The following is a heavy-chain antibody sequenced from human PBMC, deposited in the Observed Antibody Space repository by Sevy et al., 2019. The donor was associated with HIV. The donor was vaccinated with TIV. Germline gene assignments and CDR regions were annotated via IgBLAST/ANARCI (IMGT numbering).Heavy chain of an antibody. CDR3: ARDQYYDFWSGYYDPYYYYGMDV. D-gene: IGHD3-3*01. CDR1: GGSISSYY. V-gene: IGHV4-4*07. CDR2: IYTSGST. Sequence: SETLSLTYTVSGGSISSYYWSWIRQPAGKGLEWIGRIYTSGSTNYNPSLKSRVTMSVDTSKNQFSLKLGSVTAADTAVYYCARDQYYDFWSGYYDPYYYYGMDVWGQGTTVTVSS. J-gene: IGHJ6*02.